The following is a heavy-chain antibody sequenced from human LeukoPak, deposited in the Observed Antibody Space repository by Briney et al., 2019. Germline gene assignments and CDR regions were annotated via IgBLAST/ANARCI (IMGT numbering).Heavy chain of an antibody. V-gene: IGHV3-9*01. J-gene: IGHJ6*03. CDR2: ISWNSGSI. CDR1: GFTVSSNS. Sequence: GGSLRLSCTVSGFTVSSNSMSWVRQAPGKGLEWVSGISWNSGSIGYADSVKGRFTISRDNAKNSLYLQMNSLRAEDTALYYCAKDVTRGVSYYYYYMDVWGKGTTVTISS. D-gene: IGHD3-10*01. CDR3: AKDVTRGVSYYYYYMDV.